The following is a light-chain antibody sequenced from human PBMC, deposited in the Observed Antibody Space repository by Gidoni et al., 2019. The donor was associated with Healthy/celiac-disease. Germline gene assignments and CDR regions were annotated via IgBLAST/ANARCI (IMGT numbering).Light chain of an antibody. V-gene: IGLV2-14*01. CDR1: SSDVCGYNY. Sequence: QSALTQPDSVSGSPGQSITISCTGTSSDVCGYNYVSWYQQHPGKAPKLLIYDVSNRPSGVSNRFSGSKSGNTASLTISGLQAEDESDYYCSSYTSSSTYVFGTGTKVTVL. CDR3: SSYTSSSTYV. J-gene: IGLJ1*01. CDR2: DVS.